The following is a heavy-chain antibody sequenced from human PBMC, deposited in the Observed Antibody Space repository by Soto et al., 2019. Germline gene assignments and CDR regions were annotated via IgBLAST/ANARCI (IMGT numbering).Heavy chain of an antibody. Sequence: SETLSLTCTVSGCSISSYYWSWIRQPPGKGLEWIGYIYYSGSTNYNPSLKSRVTISVDTSKNQFSLKLRSVTAADTAVYYCARHVYCGDCYGYYYYGMDVWGQGTTVTVS. J-gene: IGHJ6*02. CDR2: IYYSGST. V-gene: IGHV4-59*08. D-gene: IGHD2-21*02. CDR1: GCSISSYY. CDR3: ARHVYCGDCYGYYYYGMDV.